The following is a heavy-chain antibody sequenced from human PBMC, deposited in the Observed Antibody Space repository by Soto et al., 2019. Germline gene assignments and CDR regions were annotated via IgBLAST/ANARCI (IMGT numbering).Heavy chain of an antibody. CDR3: AMKGTSDESPFQS. V-gene: IGHV4-4*02. CDR2: IYHTGHT. Sequence: QVQLQESGPGLVKPSGTLSLTCGVSSGSINSSNWWSWVRQAPGQGLEGIGEIYHTGHTNENWYLQSRVTLSVDKSKNKFSLRLASVTAADTAIYFCAMKGTSDESPFQSWGQGIVVTVSS. D-gene: IGHD1-7*01. J-gene: IGHJ4*02. CDR1: SGSINSSNW.